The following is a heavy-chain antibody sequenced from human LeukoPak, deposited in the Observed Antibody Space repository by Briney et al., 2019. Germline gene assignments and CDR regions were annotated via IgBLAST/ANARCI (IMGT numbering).Heavy chain of an antibody. CDR3: ARLRNYGNSPNWFDP. CDR1: GGSISSNY. D-gene: IGHD3-16*01. CDR2: IYYTGST. V-gene: IGHV4-59*01. J-gene: IGHJ5*02. Sequence: SETLSLTCSVSGGSISSNYWSSIRQPPGKGLDWTGYIYYTGSTKYNPSLKSRVTISVDTSKNQFSLKLSSVTAADTAIYYCARLRNYGNSPNWFDPWGQGTLVTVSS.